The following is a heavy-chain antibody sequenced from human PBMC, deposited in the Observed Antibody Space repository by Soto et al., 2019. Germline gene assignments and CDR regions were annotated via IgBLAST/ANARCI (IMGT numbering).Heavy chain of an antibody. CDR1: GGTFSSYT. CDR2: IIPILGIA. D-gene: IGHD3-10*01. Sequence: QVQLVQSGAEVKKPGSSVKVSCKASGGTFSSYTISWVRQAPGQGLEWMGRIIPILGIANYAQKFQGRVTLTADESTTRASIELSSLRSEDTAVYYCATNLRGSGSQRYWYFDLWGRGTLVTVSS. V-gene: IGHV1-69*02. CDR3: ATNLRGSGSQRYWYFDL. J-gene: IGHJ2*01.